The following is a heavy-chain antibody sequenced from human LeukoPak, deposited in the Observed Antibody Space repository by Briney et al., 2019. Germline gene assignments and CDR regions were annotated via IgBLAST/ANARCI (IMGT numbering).Heavy chain of an antibody. J-gene: IGHJ6*03. CDR3: ARDAYRITIFGGYYYMDV. CDR1: GGSISRFY. CDR2: FYTSGST. Sequence: SETLSLTCTVSGGSISRFYWSWIRQPAGKGLKWIGRFYTSGSTNYNPSLESRVTMPVDTSKNQFSLKLSSVTAADTAVYYCARDAYRITIFGGYYYMDVWGKGTTVTVSS. D-gene: IGHD3-3*01. V-gene: IGHV4-4*07.